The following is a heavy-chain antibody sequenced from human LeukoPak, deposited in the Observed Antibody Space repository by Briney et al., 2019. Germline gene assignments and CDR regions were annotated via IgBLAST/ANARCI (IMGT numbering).Heavy chain of an antibody. CDR3: ASLYLRYQPLSPGSNKDSTDAFDI. Sequence: ASVKVSCKASGYTFTSYDINWVRQATGQGLEWMGWMNPNSGNTGYAQKFQGRVTMTSNTSISTAYMELSSLRSDDTAVYYCASLYLRYQPLSPGSNKDSTDAFDIWGQGTMVTVSS. J-gene: IGHJ3*02. D-gene: IGHD2-2*01. CDR2: MNPNSGNT. V-gene: IGHV1-8*01. CDR1: GYTFTSYD.